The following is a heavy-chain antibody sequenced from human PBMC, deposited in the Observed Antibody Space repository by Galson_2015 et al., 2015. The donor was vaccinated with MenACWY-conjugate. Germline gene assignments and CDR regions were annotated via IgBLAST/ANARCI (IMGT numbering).Heavy chain of an antibody. CDR3: ACSYGSTMAPDDEFFEH. CDR2: IRGRSTII. D-gene: IGHD4/OR15-4a*01. Sequence: GPRSLSCAGSGFTLRAYSMNWGGWAAGTGGEWISLIRGRSTIIYYSDTVKGRFNISRDRANTSIYLQMNSLRVEDTAVYYCACSYGSTMAPDDEFFEHWGQGTLVTVSS. J-gene: IGHJ1*01. CDR1: GFTLRAYS. V-gene: IGHV3-48*01.